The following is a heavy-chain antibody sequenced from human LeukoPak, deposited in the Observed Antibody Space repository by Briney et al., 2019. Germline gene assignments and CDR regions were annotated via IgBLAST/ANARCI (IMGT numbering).Heavy chain of an antibody. J-gene: IGHJ4*02. V-gene: IGHV3-30*02. Sequence: AGGSLRLSCAASGFTFSSYGMHRVRQAPGKGLEWVAFIRYDGSNKYYADSVKGRFTISRDNSKNTLYLQMNSLRAEDTAVYYCAKVGRIEELWFGESYSYYFDYWGQGTLVTVSS. CDR1: GFTFSSYG. CDR3: AKVGRIEELWFGESYSYYFDY. CDR2: IRYDGSNK. D-gene: IGHD3-10*01.